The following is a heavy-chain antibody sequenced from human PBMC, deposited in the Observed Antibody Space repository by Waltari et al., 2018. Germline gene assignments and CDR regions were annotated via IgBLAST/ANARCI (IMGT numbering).Heavy chain of an antibody. CDR1: GYTVSSYG. CDR2: ISAYNGNT. D-gene: IGHD3-22*01. V-gene: IGHV1-18*01. J-gene: IGHJ4*02. CDR3: ARVYYDSSSFDY. Sequence: QVLLVQSGAEVPKPGAAVQVSSKASGYTVSSYGISWVRQDPGQGLEWMGWISAYNGNTNYAQKRQGRVTMTTDTSTSTAYMELRSLRSDDTAVYYCARVYYDSSSFDYWGQGTLVTVSS.